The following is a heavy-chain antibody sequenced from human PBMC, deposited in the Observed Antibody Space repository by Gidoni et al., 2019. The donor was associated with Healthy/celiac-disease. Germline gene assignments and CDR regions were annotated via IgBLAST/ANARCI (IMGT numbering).Heavy chain of an antibody. CDR3: ARLSTVVTPFDY. CDR1: GYSFTSYW. V-gene: IGHV5-51*01. Sequence: EVQLVQSGAEVQRPAQSLTFSCTGSGYSFTSYWIGWVRQMPGKGLEWMGIIYPGDSDTRYSPSFQGQVTISADKSISTAYLQWSSLKASDTAMYYCARLSTVVTPFDYWGQGTLVTVSS. J-gene: IGHJ4*02. CDR2: IYPGDSDT. D-gene: IGHD4-17*01.